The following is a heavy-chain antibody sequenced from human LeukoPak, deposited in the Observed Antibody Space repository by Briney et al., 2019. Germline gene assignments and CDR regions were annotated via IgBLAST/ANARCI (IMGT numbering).Heavy chain of an antibody. CDR1: GYTFTNYG. CDR2: ISAYNGDT. CDR3: ARDGMYYDFWGGYSQYHFDS. Sequence: ASVKVSCKASGYTFTNYGISWVRQAPGQGLEWMGWISAYNGDTNYAQKLQGRVTMTTDTSTSTAYMELRGLGSDDTAVYYCARDGMYYDFWGGYSQYHFDSWGHGALVTVSS. V-gene: IGHV1-18*01. J-gene: IGHJ4*03. D-gene: IGHD3-3*01.